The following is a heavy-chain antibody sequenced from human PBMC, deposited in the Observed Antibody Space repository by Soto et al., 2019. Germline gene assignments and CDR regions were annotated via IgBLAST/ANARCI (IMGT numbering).Heavy chain of an antibody. Sequence: EVQLVESGGGLVQPGGSLRLSFATSGFTFNDYWMIWVPQAPRKWLDWVANIKQYGSEKYYVDSVKGRFTITRDNTKNSVYLQMNSLRAEDTAVYYCARGCGGNGAAFDYWGHGTLVTVSS. CDR3: ARGCGGNGAAFDY. D-gene: IGHD2-21*01. V-gene: IGHV3-7*05. J-gene: IGHJ4*01. CDR2: IKQYGSEK. CDR1: GFTFNDYW.